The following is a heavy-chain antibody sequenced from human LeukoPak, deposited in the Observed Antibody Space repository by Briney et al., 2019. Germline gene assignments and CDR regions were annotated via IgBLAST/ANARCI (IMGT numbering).Heavy chain of an antibody. J-gene: IGHJ3*02. CDR2: MFYSGST. V-gene: IGHV4-59*12. Sequence: SETLSLTCTVSGGSISSYYWSWIRQPPGKGLEYIGYMFYSGSTNYNPSLKSRVTISVDKSKSQFSLKLSSVTAADTAVYYCARDLGSSGWNHDAFDIWGQGTMVTVSS. CDR1: GGSISSYY. D-gene: IGHD6-19*01. CDR3: ARDLGSSGWNHDAFDI.